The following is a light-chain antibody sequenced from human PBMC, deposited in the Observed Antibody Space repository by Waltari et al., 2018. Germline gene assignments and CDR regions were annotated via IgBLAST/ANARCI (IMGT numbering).Light chain of an antibody. V-gene: IGKV4-1*01. CDR1: QSVLYSSNNKNY. CDR2: WAS. Sequence: DIVMTQSPDSLAVSLGERATINCKSSQSVLYSSNNKNYLAWYRQKPGQPPKLLIYWASTPESGVPDRLSGSGSGTDFTLTISSLQAEDVAVYYCQQYYDAPRTFGQGTKVEIK. CDR3: QQYYDAPRT. J-gene: IGKJ1*01.